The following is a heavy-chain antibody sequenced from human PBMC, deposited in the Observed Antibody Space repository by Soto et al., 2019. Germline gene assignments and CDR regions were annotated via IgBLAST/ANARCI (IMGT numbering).Heavy chain of an antibody. J-gene: IGHJ6*02. D-gene: IGHD2-15*01. CDR2: IIPIFGTA. CDR3: ARTEVVAATSYYYGMDV. CDR1: GGTFSSYA. Sequence: QVERVQSGAEVKKPGSSVEVSCKASGGTFSSYAISWMRQAPGQGLEWMGGIIPIFGTANYAQKFQGRVTITADESTSTAYMELSSLRSEDTAVYYCARTEVVAATSYYYGMDVWGQGTTVTVSS. V-gene: IGHV1-69*01.